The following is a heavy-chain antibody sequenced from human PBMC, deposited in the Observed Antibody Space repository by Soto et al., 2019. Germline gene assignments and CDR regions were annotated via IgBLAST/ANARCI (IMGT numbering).Heavy chain of an antibody. J-gene: IGHJ4*02. CDR3: ARSRSGSVADSFDS. Sequence: QVHLVESGGGVVQPGRSLRLSCAASGFTFRRHAVHWVRQAPGKGLEWVAVVSSDGSAKYYLDSVKGRFTSSRDNSKNTACLQLNSLSSEDTAVYYCARSRSGSVADSFDSWGQGTLVTVST. V-gene: IGHV3-30*04. CDR2: VSSDGSAK. CDR1: GFTFRRHA. D-gene: IGHD3-3*01.